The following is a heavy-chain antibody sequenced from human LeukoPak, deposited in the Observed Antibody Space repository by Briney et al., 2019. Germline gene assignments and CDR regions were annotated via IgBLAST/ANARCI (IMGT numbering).Heavy chain of an antibody. CDR1: GGSFTTYY. V-gene: IGHV4-34*01. D-gene: IGHD2-2*01. CDR3: ARGRVATDIVVVPAAIQYYYYYGMDV. J-gene: IGHJ6*02. Sequence: SETLSLTCAVYGGSFTTYYWSWIRQPPGKGLEWIGETNHCGSTNYNPSLKSRVTISVDTSKNQFSLKLSSVTAADTAVYYCARGRVATDIVVVPAAIQYYYYYGMDVWGQGTTVTVSS. CDR2: TNHCGST.